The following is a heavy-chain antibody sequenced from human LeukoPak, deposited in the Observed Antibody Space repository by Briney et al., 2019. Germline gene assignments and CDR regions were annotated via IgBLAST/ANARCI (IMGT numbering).Heavy chain of an antibody. CDR2: VGTSGGT. J-gene: IGHJ4*02. D-gene: IGHD5-18*01. V-gene: IGHV3-23*01. Sequence: QPGGSLRLSCAASGFSFSNFAMSWFRQAPGKGLEWVSTVGTSGGTYYADSVKGRFTISRDNSRNTVYLQMSTLRAVDTAVYYCAKGGGTQPSDYWGQGTLVTVSS. CDR3: AKGGGTQPSDY. CDR1: GFSFSNFA.